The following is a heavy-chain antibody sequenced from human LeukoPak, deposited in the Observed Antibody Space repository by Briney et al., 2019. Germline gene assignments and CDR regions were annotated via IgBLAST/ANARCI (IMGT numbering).Heavy chain of an antibody. D-gene: IGHD3-10*01. J-gene: IGHJ5*01. CDR3: AKEGAYPIITYDS. CDR1: GFTFSSYW. V-gene: IGHV3-7*01. CDR2: IKEDGSEK. Sequence: GGSLRLSCAVSGFTFSSYWMNWVRQAPGKGLEWVANIKEDGSEKNYVDSVRGRFSISRDNAKNSLYLQMDSLRAEDTAVYYCAKEGAYPIITYDSWGQGALVTVSS.